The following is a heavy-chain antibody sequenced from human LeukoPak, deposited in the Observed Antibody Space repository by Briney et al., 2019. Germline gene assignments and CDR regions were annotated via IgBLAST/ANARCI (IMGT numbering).Heavy chain of an antibody. CDR3: ARYWGPYDNSGSYFDY. CDR1: GGSISRSNYY. J-gene: IGHJ4*02. CDR2: INYSGNT. V-gene: IGHV4-39*01. D-gene: IGHD3-22*01. Sequence: SETLSLTCTVSGGSISRSNYYWVWLRQPPGKGLEWIATINYSGNTYHNPPLKSQVTISVDTSKNQFSLKLSSVTAADTAVYYCARYWGPYDNSGSYFDYWGQGTLVTVSS.